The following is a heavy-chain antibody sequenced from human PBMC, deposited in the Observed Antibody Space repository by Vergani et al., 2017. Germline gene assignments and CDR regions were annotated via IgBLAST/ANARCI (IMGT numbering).Heavy chain of an antibody. CDR2: ISSSGSTI. CDR1: GFTFSDYY. CDR3: AKDAMIVVVIDAFDI. D-gene: IGHD3-22*01. Sequence: QVQLVESGGGLVKPGGSLRLSCAASGFTFSDYYMSWIRQAPGKGLEWVSYISSSGSTIYYADSVKGRFTISRDNSKNTLYLQMNSLRAEDTAVYYCAKDAMIVVVIDAFDIWGQGTMVTVSS. V-gene: IGHV3-11*01. J-gene: IGHJ3*02.